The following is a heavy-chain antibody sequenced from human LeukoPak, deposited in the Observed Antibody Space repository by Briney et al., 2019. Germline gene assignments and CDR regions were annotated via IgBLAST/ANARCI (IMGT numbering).Heavy chain of an antibody. Sequence: ASVKVSCKASGGTFSSYAISWVRQAPGQGLEWMGGIIPIFGTANYAQKFQGRVTITTDESTSTAYMELSSLRSEDTAVYYCAIPPTYDFWSGYPVLFDYWGQGTLVTVSS. J-gene: IGHJ4*02. CDR1: GGTFSSYA. V-gene: IGHV1-69*05. CDR2: IIPIFGTA. D-gene: IGHD3-3*01. CDR3: AIPPTYDFWSGYPVLFDY.